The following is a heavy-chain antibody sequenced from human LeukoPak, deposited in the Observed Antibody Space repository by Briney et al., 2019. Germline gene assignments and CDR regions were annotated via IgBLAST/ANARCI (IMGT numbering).Heavy chain of an antibody. J-gene: IGHJ4*02. CDR2: INPNSGVT. V-gene: IGHV1-2*02. CDR1: GYPFTGYY. Sequence: GASVKVSCKASGYPFTGYYMHWVRQAPGQGLEWMGWINPNSGVTNYAQKFQGRVTMTRETSISTTYMELSNLRSDDTAVYYCARDSTWNRDYWGQGTLVTVSS. CDR3: ARDSTWNRDY. D-gene: IGHD1-1*01.